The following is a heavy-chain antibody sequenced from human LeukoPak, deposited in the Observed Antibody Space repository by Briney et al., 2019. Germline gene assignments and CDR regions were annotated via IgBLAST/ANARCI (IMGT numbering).Heavy chain of an antibody. D-gene: IGHD3-16*01. Sequence: PGGSLRLSCAVSGFTFSSYWMAWVRQAPGKGLEWVANMKQDGSAKHYADSVEGRFTISRDNAKNSLYLQMNSLRAEDTAVYYCARDQGGALDFWGLGSLVTVSS. V-gene: IGHV3-7*01. CDR2: MKQDGSAK. J-gene: IGHJ4*02. CDR3: ARDQGGALDF. CDR1: GFTFSSYW.